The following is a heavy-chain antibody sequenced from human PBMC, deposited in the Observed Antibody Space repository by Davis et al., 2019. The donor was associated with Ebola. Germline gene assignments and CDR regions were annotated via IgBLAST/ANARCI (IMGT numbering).Heavy chain of an antibody. Sequence: SETLSLTCPVSGGSISSYYWSWIRQPPGKGLEWIGYIYYSGSTNYNPSLKSRVTISVDTSKNQFSLKLSSVTAADTAVYYCARHLYDFWSGYHSSSWFDPWGQGTLVTVSS. J-gene: IGHJ5*02. D-gene: IGHD3-3*01. CDR3: ARHLYDFWSGYHSSSWFDP. CDR1: GGSISSYY. V-gene: IGHV4-59*08. CDR2: IYYSGST.